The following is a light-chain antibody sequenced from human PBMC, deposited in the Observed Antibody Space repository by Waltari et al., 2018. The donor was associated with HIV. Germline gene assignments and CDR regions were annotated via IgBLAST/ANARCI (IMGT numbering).Light chain of an antibody. CDR2: NVS. J-gene: IGKJ4*01. V-gene: IGKV1-13*02. Sequence: AILFTQSPSSLSASVGDRCTITCRASQGVSSALAWYQQKSRKPPKLLIYNVSSLKRGVPSRFSGSGSGTDFTLTITSLQPEDFATYYCQQFNSYPLTFGGGTRVEIK. CDR3: QQFNSYPLT. CDR1: QGVSSA.